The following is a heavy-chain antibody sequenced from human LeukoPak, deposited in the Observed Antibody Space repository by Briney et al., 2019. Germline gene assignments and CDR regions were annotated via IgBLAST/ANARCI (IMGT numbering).Heavy chain of an antibody. CDR2: ISGIVSGT. J-gene: IGHJ4*02. CDR3: AKHYYDSSGYFYCFDY. V-gene: IGHV3-23*01. Sequence: GGSLRLSCAATGFAFCNSAMTWVRQGPGKGLEWVSGISGIVSGTYYADSVKGRFTISRDNSKNTLYLQMNSLRAEDTAVYYCAKHYYDSSGYFYCFDYWGQGTLVTVSS. CDR1: GFAFCNSA. D-gene: IGHD3-22*01.